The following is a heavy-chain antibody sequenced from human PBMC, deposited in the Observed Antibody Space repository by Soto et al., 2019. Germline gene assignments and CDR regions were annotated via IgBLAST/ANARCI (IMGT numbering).Heavy chain of an antibody. CDR2: ISWDSGSI. CDR1: GFTFDDYA. V-gene: IGHV3-9*01. J-gene: IGHJ3*02. D-gene: IGHD2-21*02. Sequence: EVQLVESGGGLVQPGRSLRLSCAASGFTFDDYAMHWVRQAPGKGLEWVSGISWDSGSIGYADYVKGRFTISRDNAKNSLYLQMNSLRAEDTALYYCAKAYCGGDCYSHNDAFDIWGQGTIVTVSS. CDR3: AKAYCGGDCYSHNDAFDI.